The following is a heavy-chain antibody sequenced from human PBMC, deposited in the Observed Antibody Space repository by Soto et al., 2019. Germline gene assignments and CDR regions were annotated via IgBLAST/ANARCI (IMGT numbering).Heavy chain of an antibody. CDR2: ISYDGSNK. D-gene: IGHD1-1*01. J-gene: IGHJ6*02. V-gene: IGHV3-30-3*01. CDR3: ARGRTGTSGYYYGMDG. CDR1: GFTFSSYA. Sequence: GGSLRLSCAASGFTFSSYAMHWVRQAPGKGLEWVAVISYDGSNKYYADSVKGRFTISRDNSKNTLYLQMNSLRAEDTAVYYCARGRTGTSGYYYGMDGWGQGTTVTVSS.